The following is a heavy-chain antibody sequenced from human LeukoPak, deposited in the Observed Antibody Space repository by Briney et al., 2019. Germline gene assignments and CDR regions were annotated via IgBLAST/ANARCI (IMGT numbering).Heavy chain of an antibody. J-gene: IGHJ4*02. V-gene: IGHV3-30*18. D-gene: IGHD1/OR15-1a*01. CDR2: ISPDGNIE. Sequence: QSGGSLRLSCAASGFTFTTFGIHWVRQAPGKGLEWVAAISPDGNIEYYTDSVKGRFTISRDNSKNMIYLQMNSLRDEDSAVYYCAKINNDDDYWGQGTLVTVSS. CDR3: AKINNDDDY. CDR1: GFTFTTFG.